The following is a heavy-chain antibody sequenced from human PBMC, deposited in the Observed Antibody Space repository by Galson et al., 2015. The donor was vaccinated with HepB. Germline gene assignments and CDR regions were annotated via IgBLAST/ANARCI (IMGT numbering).Heavy chain of an antibody. CDR1: GYTFTGYY. J-gene: IGHJ4*02. V-gene: IGHV1-2*06. CDR3: ARSKFRIAAAGTTCFDY. D-gene: IGHD6-13*01. Sequence: SVKVSCKASGYTFTGYYMHWVRQAPGQGLEWMGRINPNSGGTNYAQKFQGRVTMTRDTSISTAYMELSRLRSDDTAVYYCARSKFRIAAAGTTCFDYWGQGTLVTVSS. CDR2: INPNSGGT.